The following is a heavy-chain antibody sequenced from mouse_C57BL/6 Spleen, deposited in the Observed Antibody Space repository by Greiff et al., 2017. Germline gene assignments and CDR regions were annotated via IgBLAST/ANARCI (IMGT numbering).Heavy chain of an antibody. D-gene: IGHD1-1*01. V-gene: IGHV3-6*01. CDR2: ISYDGSN. Sequence: ESGPGLVKPSQSLSLTCSVTGYSITSGYYWNWIRQLPGNKLEWRGYISYDGSNNYNPALKNRISITRDTSKNQFFLKLNSVTTEDTATYYCARGYYGSYWYFDVWGTGPTVTVSS. J-gene: IGHJ1*03. CDR3: ARGYYGSYWYFDV. CDR1: GYSITSGYY.